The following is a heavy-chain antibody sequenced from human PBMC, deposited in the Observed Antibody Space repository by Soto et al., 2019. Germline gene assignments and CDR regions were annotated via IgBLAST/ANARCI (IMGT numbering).Heavy chain of an antibody. Sequence: EVQLVESGGGLVKPGGSLRLSCAASGFSFSSYSMNWVRQAPGKGLEWVSSISSSASHINYADSVKGRFTIPRDNAKKSLYLKMNSLRAEDTTVYYCARGYTEYCSGGTCYRFDPWGQGTLGTVSS. J-gene: IGHJ5*02. CDR3: ARGYTEYCSGGTCYRFDP. V-gene: IGHV3-21*01. CDR2: ISSSASHI. D-gene: IGHD2-15*01. CDR1: GFSFSSYS.